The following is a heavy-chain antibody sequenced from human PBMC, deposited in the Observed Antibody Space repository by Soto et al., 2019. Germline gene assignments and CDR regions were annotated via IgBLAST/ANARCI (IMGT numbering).Heavy chain of an antibody. D-gene: IGHD2-2*01. V-gene: IGHV1-69*08. CDR1: GGTFSSYT. Sequence: QVQLVQSGAEVKKPGSSVKVSCKAAGGTFSSYTISWVRQAPGQGRAWMGRIIPILGIANYAQKFQGRVTITADKSTSTAYMELSSLRSEDTAVYYCARDHADAFDIWGQGTMVTVSS. CDR3: ARDHADAFDI. J-gene: IGHJ3*02. CDR2: IIPILGIA.